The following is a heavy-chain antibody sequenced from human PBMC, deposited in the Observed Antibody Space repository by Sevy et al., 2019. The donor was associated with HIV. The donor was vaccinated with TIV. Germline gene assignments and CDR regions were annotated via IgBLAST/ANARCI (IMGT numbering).Heavy chain of an antibody. D-gene: IGHD6-19*01. Sequence: GGSLRLSCAASGFTFSSYSMNWVRQAPGKGLEWVSSISSSSSYIYYADSVKGRFTISRDNAKNSLYLQMNSLRAEDTAVYYCARDITESSGWYGATNFYYYGMDVWGQGTTVTVSS. CDR1: GFTFSSYS. J-gene: IGHJ6*02. V-gene: IGHV3-21*01. CDR3: ARDITESSGWYGATNFYYYGMDV. CDR2: ISSSSSYI.